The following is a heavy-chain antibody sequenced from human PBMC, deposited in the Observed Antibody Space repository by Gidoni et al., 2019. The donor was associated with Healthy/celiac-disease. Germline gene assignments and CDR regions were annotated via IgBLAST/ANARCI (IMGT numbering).Heavy chain of an antibody. J-gene: IGHJ4*02. V-gene: IGHV3-33*01. CDR3: ARDADYCSGGSCYVRGTFDY. D-gene: IGHD2-15*01. CDR2: LWYDGSNK. CDR1: GFTFSSDG. Sequence: QVQLVESGGGVVQPGRSLRLSCAASGFTFSSDGLHWVRQAPGKGLEWVAVLWYDGSNKYYADSVKGRFTISRDNSKNTLYLQMNSLRAEDTAVYYCARDADYCSGGSCYVRGTFDYWGQGTLVTVSS.